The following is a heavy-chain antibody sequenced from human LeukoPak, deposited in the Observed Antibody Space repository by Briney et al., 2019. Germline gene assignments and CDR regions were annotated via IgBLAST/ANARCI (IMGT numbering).Heavy chain of an antibody. CDR2: ISAYNGNT. V-gene: IGHV1-18*01. CDR1: GYTFTSYG. Sequence: ASVKVSCKASGYTFTSYGISWVRQAPRQGLEWMGWISAYNGNTNYAQKLQGRVTMTTDTSTSTAYMELRSLRSDDTAVYYCARKVPAATSDAFDIWGQGTMVTVSS. D-gene: IGHD2-2*01. CDR3: ARKVPAATSDAFDI. J-gene: IGHJ3*02.